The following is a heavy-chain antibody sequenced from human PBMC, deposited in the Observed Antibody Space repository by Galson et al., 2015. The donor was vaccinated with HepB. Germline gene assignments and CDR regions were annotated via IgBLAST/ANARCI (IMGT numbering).Heavy chain of an antibody. CDR2: IRGSGSRT. Sequence: LRLSCAASGFTFSNYAMSWVRQAPGKGLEWVSSIRGSGSRTYYADSVKGRFTISRDNSKNTLYLQMNSLRAEDTAVYYCAKGGDDIRFLEWLLDRNGMDVWGQGTTVTVSS. CDR1: GFTFSNYA. D-gene: IGHD3-3*01. J-gene: IGHJ6*02. V-gene: IGHV3-23*01. CDR3: AKGGDDIRFLEWLLDRNGMDV.